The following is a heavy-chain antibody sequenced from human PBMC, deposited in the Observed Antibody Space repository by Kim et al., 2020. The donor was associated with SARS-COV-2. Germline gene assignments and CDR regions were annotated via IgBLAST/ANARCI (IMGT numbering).Heavy chain of an antibody. J-gene: IGHJ5*02. Sequence: SETLSLTCAVSGGSISSSNWWSWVRQPPGKGLEWIGEIYHSGSTNYNPSLKSRVTISVDKSKNQFSLKLSSVTAADTAVYYCAREKDYYGSGSYYWFDPWGQGTLVTVSS. D-gene: IGHD3-10*01. CDR2: IYHSGST. CDR1: GGSISSSNW. V-gene: IGHV4-4*02. CDR3: AREKDYYGSGSYYWFDP.